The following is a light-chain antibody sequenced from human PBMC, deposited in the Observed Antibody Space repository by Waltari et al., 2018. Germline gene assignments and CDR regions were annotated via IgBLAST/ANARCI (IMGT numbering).Light chain of an antibody. CDR2: RNN. CDR1: SSNIGSNT. J-gene: IGLJ3*02. CDR3: AAWDDSVSTVL. V-gene: IGLV1-44*01. Sequence: QSVLTQSHSASGTPGQRVTISCSGSSSNIGSNTVHWYQKIPGKDPKLLFYRNNGRPSGVPDRFSGSKSGTSASLAISGLQSEDEGDYYCAAWDDSVSTVLFGGGTKLTVL.